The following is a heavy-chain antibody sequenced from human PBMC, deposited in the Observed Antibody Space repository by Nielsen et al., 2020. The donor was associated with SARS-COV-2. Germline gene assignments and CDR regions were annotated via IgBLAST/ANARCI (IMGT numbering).Heavy chain of an antibody. CDR2: ISWNSGSI. Sequence: GGSLRLSCAASGFTFDDYAMHWVRQAPGKGLEWVSGISWNSGSIGYADPVKGRFTISRDNAKNSLYRQMNSLRAEDTALYYCAKDSSTSAVAGTSAPSYWGQGTLVTVSS. J-gene: IGHJ4*02. V-gene: IGHV3-9*01. CDR3: AKDSSTSAVAGTSAPSY. CDR1: GFTFDDYA. D-gene: IGHD6-19*01.